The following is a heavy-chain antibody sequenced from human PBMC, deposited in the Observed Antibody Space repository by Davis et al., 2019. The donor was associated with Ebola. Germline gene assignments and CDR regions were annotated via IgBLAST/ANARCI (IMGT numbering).Heavy chain of an antibody. CDR3: ARRLKRGYCSGGSCYPGDYYYYGMDV. J-gene: IGHJ6*02. V-gene: IGHV3-33*08. CDR1: GFTFSSYA. D-gene: IGHD2-15*01. Sequence: GESLKISCAASGFTFSSYAMHWVRQAPGKGLEWVAFIRYDGSNKYYADSVKGRFTISRDNSKNSLYLQMNSLRDEDTAVYYCARRLKRGYCSGGSCYPGDYYYYGMDVWGQGTTVTVSS. CDR2: IRYDGSNK.